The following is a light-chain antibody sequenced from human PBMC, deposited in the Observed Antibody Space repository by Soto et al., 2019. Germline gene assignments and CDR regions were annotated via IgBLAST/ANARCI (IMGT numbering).Light chain of an antibody. CDR2: DVT. CDR3: YSYEGSYTWV. Sequence: QSVLTQPRSVSGSPGQSVTISCTGSSSDVGGYNYVSWYQHHPGKAPKLMISDVTKRPSGVPDRFSGSKSGNTASLTISGLQAEDEADYYCYSYEGSYTWVFGGGTKLTVL. J-gene: IGLJ3*02. V-gene: IGLV2-11*01. CDR1: SSDVGGYNY.